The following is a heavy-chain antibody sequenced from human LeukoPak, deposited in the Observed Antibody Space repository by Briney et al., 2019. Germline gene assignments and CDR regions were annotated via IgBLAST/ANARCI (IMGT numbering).Heavy chain of an antibody. Sequence: ASVTVSCKASGYTFTSYYMHWVRQAPGQGLEWMGWINPNSGGTNYAQKFQGRVTMTRDTSISTAYMELSRLRSDDTAVYYCARGKLAMATFDYWGQGTLVTVSS. V-gene: IGHV1-2*02. D-gene: IGHD5-12*01. CDR2: INPNSGGT. CDR1: GYTFTSYY. J-gene: IGHJ4*02. CDR3: ARGKLAMATFDY.